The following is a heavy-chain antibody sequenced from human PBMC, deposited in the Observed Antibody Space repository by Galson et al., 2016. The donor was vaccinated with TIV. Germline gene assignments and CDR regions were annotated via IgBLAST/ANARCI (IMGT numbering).Heavy chain of an antibody. CDR3: ARRGTYTTGWYGEFDP. CDR1: GFSFSNSW. V-gene: IGHV5-51*01. D-gene: IGHD6-19*01. J-gene: IGHJ5*02. Sequence: QSGAEVKKPGESLTISCKGSGFSFSNSWISWVRQKPGKGLEWLAIIYPDNSDTRYSPSFEGQVTISADMSTSTAYLQWSSLKASDTALYYCARRGTYTTGWYGEFDPWGQGTLVTVSS. CDR2: IYPDNSDT.